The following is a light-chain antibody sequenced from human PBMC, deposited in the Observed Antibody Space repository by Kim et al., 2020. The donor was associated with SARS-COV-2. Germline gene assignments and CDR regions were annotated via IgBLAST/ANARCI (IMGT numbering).Light chain of an antibody. Sequence: SVTISCAGTSSDVGTYNYVSWYQQHPDKAPKLMIYDVSKRPSGVPDRFSASKSGNTASLTISGLQAEDEADYYCCSYAGSYSWVFGGGTQLTVL. CDR1: SSDVGTYNY. CDR2: DVS. CDR3: CSYAGSYSWV. V-gene: IGLV2-11*01. J-gene: IGLJ3*02.